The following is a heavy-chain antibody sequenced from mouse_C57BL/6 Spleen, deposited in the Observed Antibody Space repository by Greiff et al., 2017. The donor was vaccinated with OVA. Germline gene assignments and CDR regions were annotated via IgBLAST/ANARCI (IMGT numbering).Heavy chain of an antibody. D-gene: IGHD1-1*01. J-gene: IGHJ4*01. CDR3: ARGTTVVASYYYAMDY. Sequence: VQLQQSGAELVKPGASVKLSCTASGFNIKDYYMHWVKQRTEQGLEWIGWIDPEGGGTKYAPKFQGKATITADTSSNTAYLQLSSLTSEDAAVYYCARGTTVVASYYYAMDYWGQGTSVTVSS. V-gene: IGHV14-2*01. CDR1: GFNIKDYY. CDR2: IDPEGGGT.